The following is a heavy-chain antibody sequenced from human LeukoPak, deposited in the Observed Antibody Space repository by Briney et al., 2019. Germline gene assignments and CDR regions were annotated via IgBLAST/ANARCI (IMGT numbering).Heavy chain of an antibody. J-gene: IGHJ4*02. CDR3: ARDLSAVDTAMVDFDY. D-gene: IGHD5-18*01. CDR2: ISAYNGNT. V-gene: IGHV1-18*01. CDR1: GYTFTSYG. Sequence: ASVKVSCKASGYTFTSYGISWVQQAPGQGLEWMGWISAYNGNTNYAQKLQGRVTMTTDTSTSTAYMELRSLRSDDTAVYYCARDLSAVDTAMVDFDYWGQGTLVTVSS.